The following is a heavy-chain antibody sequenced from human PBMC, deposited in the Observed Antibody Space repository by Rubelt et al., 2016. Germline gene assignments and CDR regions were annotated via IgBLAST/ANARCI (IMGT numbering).Heavy chain of an antibody. V-gene: IGHV4-39*01. Sequence: QLQLQESGPGLVKPSETLSLTCTVSGGSISSSSYYWGWIRQPPGKGLEWIGSIYYSGSTYYNPSLKSRVTISVDTSKNQCSLKLSSVTAADTAVYYCARLSSGWYYFDYWGQGTLVTVSS. J-gene: IGHJ4*02. D-gene: IGHD6-19*01. CDR3: ARLSSGWYYFDY. CDR2: IYYSGST. CDR1: GGSISSSSYY.